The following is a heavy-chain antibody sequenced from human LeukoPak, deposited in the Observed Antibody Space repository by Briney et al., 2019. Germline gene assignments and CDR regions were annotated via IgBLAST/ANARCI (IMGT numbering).Heavy chain of an antibody. CDR1: GYSISSGYY. J-gene: IGHJ5*02. Sequence: SSETLSLTCAVSGYSISSGYYWGWIRQPPGKGLEWIGSIYHSGSTYYDPSLKSRVTISVDTSKNQFSLKLSSVTAADTAAYYCARHVPYQNWFDPWGQGTLVTVSS. CDR3: ARHVPYQNWFDP. CDR2: IYHSGST. D-gene: IGHD2-2*01. V-gene: IGHV4-38-2*01.